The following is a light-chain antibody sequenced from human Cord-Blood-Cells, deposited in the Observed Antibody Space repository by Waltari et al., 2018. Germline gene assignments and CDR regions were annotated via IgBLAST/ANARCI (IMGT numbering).Light chain of an antibody. J-gene: IGKJ1*01. CDR2: GAS. V-gene: IGKV3-15*01. CDR3: QQYNNWPPWT. CDR1: QSVSSN. Sequence: EIVTTQSPATLSVSPGERATRSCRASQSVSSNLAWYQQNPGQAPRLLIYGASTRATGIPARFSGSGSGTEFTLTISSLQSEDFAVYYCQQYNNWPPWTFGQGTKVEIK.